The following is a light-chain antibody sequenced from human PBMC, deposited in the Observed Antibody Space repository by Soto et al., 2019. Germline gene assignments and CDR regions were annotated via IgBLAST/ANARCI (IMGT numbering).Light chain of an antibody. J-gene: IGLJ2*01. V-gene: IGLV2-14*01. CDR2: DAS. CDR1: SSDVGGYNY. CDR3: SSYTSSSTVV. Sequence: QSALTQPASLSGSPGQSITISCPGTSSDVGGYNYVSWYQQHPGKAPKLMIYDASNRPSGVSNRFSGSKSGNTASLTISGFEAEDEADYCCSSYTSSSTVVFGGGTKRTVL.